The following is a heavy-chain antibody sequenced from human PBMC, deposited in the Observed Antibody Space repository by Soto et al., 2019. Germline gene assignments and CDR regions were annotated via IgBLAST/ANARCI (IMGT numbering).Heavy chain of an antibody. CDR2: IIPIFGTA. V-gene: IGHV1-69*13. Sequence: SVKVSCKASGYTFTSYDINWVRQATGQGLEWMGGIIPIFGTANYAQKFQGRVTITADESTSTAYMELSSLRSEDTAVYYCAIEYSSSPPYYPIGYWGQGTLVTVSS. J-gene: IGHJ4*02. CDR1: GYTFTSYD. D-gene: IGHD6-6*01. CDR3: AIEYSSSPPYYPIGY.